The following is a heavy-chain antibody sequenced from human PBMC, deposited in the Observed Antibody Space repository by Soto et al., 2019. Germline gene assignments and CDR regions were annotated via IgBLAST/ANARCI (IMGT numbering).Heavy chain of an antibody. CDR2: IYYSGST. CDR3: ARGRGVAARPFYDY. V-gene: IGHV4-59*01. CDR1: GGSISSYY. D-gene: IGHD6-6*01. J-gene: IGHJ4*02. Sequence: SSETLSLTCTVSGGSISSYYWSWIRQPPGKGLEWIGYIYYSGSTNYNPSLKSRVTISVDTSKNQFSLKLSSVTAADTAVYYCARGRGVAARPFYDYWGQGTLVTVSS.